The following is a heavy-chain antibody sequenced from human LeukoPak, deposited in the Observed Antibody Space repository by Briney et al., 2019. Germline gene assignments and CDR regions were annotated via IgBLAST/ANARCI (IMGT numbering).Heavy chain of an antibody. CDR3: ARDIRSIIMDV. CDR1: GFTFSNHG. CDR2: IWYDGSNK. D-gene: IGHD6-6*01. Sequence: PGRSLTLSCGASGFTFSNHGMHWVRQAPGRGLEWAAVIWYDGSNKYYADSVEGRFTISRDNSKNTVYLQMNSLRAEDTAVYYCARDIRSIIMDVWGQGTTVIVSS. V-gene: IGHV3-33*01. J-gene: IGHJ6*02.